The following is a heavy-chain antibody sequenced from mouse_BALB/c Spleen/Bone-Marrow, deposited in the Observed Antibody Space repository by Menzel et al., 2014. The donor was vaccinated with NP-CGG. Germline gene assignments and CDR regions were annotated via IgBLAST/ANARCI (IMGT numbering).Heavy chain of an antibody. V-gene: IGHV1-67*01. D-gene: IGHD1-1*01. CDR1: GYTFTDYA. Sequence: QVHVKQSGPELVRPGVSVKISCKGSGYTFTDYAMHWVRQSHAKSLEWIGVISTYSGNTNYNQKFKGKATMTVDKSSSTAYMELARLTPEDSAIYYCARSYYGNYYAMDYWGQGTSVTVSS. CDR2: ISTYSGNT. J-gene: IGHJ4*01. CDR3: ARSYYGNYYAMDY.